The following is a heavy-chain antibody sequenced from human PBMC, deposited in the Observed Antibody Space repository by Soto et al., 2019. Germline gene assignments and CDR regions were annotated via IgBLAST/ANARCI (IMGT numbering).Heavy chain of an antibody. Sequence: GASVKVSCKSSEYTFTDYYIHWVRQAPGQGLEWMGLINPSGGSTSYAQKFQGRVTMTRDTSTSTVYMELSSLRSEDTAVYYCARGVVVTAIKYYFDYWGQGTLGTVSS. D-gene: IGHD2-21*02. J-gene: IGHJ4*02. CDR1: EYTFTDYY. V-gene: IGHV1-46*01. CDR2: INPSGGST. CDR3: ARGVVVTAIKYYFDY.